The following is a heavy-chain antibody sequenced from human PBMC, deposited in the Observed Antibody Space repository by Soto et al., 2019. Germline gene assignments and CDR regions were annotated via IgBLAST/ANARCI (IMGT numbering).Heavy chain of an antibody. CDR3: AKGGRVEEQFGELLDY. CDR1: GFTFSSYG. J-gene: IGHJ4*02. CDR2: ISYDGSNK. D-gene: IGHD3-10*01. Sequence: QVQLVESGGGVVQPGRSLRLSCAASGFTFSSYGMHWVRQAPGKGLEWVAVISYDGSNKYYADSVKGRFTISRDNSENTLYLQMESLRAEDTAVYYCAKGGRVEEQFGELLDYWGQGTLVTVSS. V-gene: IGHV3-30*18.